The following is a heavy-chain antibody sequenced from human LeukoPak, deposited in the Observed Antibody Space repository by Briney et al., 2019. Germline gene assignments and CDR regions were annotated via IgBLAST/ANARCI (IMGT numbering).Heavy chain of an antibody. CDR2: INSDGSST. CDR3: ARGYQLPVPDY. J-gene: IGHJ4*02. D-gene: IGHD2-2*01. V-gene: IGHV3-74*01. CDR1: GFTFSSYA. Sequence: GGSLRLSCAASGFTFSSYAMSWVRQAPGKGLVWVSRINSDGSSTSYADSVKGRFTISRDNAKNTLYLQMNSLRAEDTAVYYCARGYQLPVPDYWGQGALVTVSS.